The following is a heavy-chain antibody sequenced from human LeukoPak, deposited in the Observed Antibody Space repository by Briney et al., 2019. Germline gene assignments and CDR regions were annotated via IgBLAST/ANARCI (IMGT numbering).Heavy chain of an antibody. V-gene: IGHV1-2*02. CDR2: INPNSGGT. Sequence: ASVKVSCKASGYTFTGYYMHWVRQAPGQGLEWMGWINPNSGGTNYAQKFQGRVTITRDTSISTAYMELSRLRSDDTAVYYCARGLSLGYCSGGSCYSGDYWGQGTLVTASS. CDR3: ARGLSLGYCSGGSCYSGDY. D-gene: IGHD2-15*01. CDR1: GYTFTGYY. J-gene: IGHJ4*02.